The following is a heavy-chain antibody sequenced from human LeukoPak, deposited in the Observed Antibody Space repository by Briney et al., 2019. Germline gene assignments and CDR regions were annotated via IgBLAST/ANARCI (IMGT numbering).Heavy chain of an antibody. CDR3: TRDGLGYCSGGSCGSAEYFQH. V-gene: IGHV3-49*03. Sequence: GRSLRLSCTASGFTFGDYAMSWFRQAPGKGLEWVGFIRSKAYGGTTEYAASVKGRFTISRDDSKSIAYLQMNSPKTEDTAVYYCTRDGLGYCSGGSCGSAEYFQHWGQGTLVTVSS. J-gene: IGHJ1*01. CDR1: GFTFGDYA. D-gene: IGHD2-15*01. CDR2: IRSKAYGGTT.